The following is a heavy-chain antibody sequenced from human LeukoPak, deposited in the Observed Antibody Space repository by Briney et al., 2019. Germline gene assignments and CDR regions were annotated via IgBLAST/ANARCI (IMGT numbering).Heavy chain of an antibody. CDR1: GGSISSYY. J-gene: IGHJ6*03. Sequence: PSETLSLTCTVSGGSISSYYWSWIRQPPGKGLEWIGYIYYSGSTNYNPTLKSRVTISVDTSKNQFSLKLSSVTAADTAVYYCAREHRAGGYFYYYMDVWGKGTTVTVSS. V-gene: IGHV4-59*01. D-gene: IGHD3-10*01. CDR3: AREHRAGGYFYYYMDV. CDR2: IYYSGST.